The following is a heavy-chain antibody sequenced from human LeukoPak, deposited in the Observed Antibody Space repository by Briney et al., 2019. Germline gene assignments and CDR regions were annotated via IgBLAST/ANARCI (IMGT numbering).Heavy chain of an antibody. V-gene: IGHV1-8*03. CDR2: LSPNSGNT. CDR3: ARGWTLVGFDT. CDR1: GYTFSTYD. J-gene: IGHJ5*02. Sequence: GASVKVSCKASGYTFSTYDINWVRQASGQGLEWMGWLSPNSGNTGYSQKFQGRVTITRNTSISTAYMELSSLRSEDTAVYYCARGWTLVGFDTWGQGTLVTVSS. D-gene: IGHD4-23*01.